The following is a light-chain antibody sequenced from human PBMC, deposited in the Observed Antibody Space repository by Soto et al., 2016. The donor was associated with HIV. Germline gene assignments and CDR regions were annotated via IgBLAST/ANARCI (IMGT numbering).Light chain of an antibody. CDR1: QDISNY. V-gene: IGKV1-33*01. CDR3: QQYDNLPLT. J-gene: IGKJ4*01. CDR2: DAS. Sequence: DIQMTRSPSSLSASVGDRVTITCQASQDISNYLNWYQQKPGKAPKLLIYDASNLETGVPSRFSGSGSGTDFTFTISSLQPEDIARYYCQQYDNLPLTFGGGTKVEIK.